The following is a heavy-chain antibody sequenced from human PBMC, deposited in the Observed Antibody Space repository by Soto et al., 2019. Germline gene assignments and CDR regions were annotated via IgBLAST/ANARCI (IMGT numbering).Heavy chain of an antibody. V-gene: IGHV1-69*13. CDR2: IIPLFGTP. CDR3: ARSRGDWSSERYCNWFDS. D-gene: IGHD1-1*01. J-gene: IGHJ5*01. Sequence: GASVKVSCKASGGIFSTYAISWLRQAPGQGLEWMGGIIPLFGTPNYAQRFQGRVTITADESTSTAYMELSTLRSEDTAVYYCARSRGDWSSERYCNWFDSWGQGTLVTVSS. CDR1: GGIFSTYA.